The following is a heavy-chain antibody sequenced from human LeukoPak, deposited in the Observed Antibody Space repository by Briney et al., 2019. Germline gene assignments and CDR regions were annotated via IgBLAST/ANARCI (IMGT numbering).Heavy chain of an antibody. CDR1: GFSVSSNY. CDR2: IYSGLTT. J-gene: IGHJ6*02. CDR3: ARDGERYGYSYYSMDV. D-gene: IGHD3-10*01. Sequence: PGGSLRLSCAASGFSVSSNYMGWVRQAPGKGLEWVSVIYSGLTTYYADSVKGRFTISRDNSKNTLYLQMNSLRAEDTAVYYCARDGERYGYSYYSMDVWGQGTTVTVSS. V-gene: IGHV3-66*01.